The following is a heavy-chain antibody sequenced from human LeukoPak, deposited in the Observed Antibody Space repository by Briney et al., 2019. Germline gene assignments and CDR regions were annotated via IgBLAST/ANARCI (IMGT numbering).Heavy chain of an antibody. CDR1: GGSISTSSYY. Sequence: SETLSLTCTVSGGSISTSSYYWGWVRQPPGKGLEWIGNIFYSGSTYYSPSLKSRVTISVDTSKNQFSLRLSSVTAADTAVYYCARGGSYNYNWFDPWGQGTLVTVSS. V-gene: IGHV4-39*07. J-gene: IGHJ5*02. CDR3: ARGGSYNYNWFDP. CDR2: IFYSGST. D-gene: IGHD5-24*01.